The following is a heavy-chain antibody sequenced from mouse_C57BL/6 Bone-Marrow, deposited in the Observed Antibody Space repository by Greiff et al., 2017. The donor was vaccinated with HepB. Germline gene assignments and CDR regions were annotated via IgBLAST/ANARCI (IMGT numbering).Heavy chain of an antibody. CDR3: TRDRELGRYFDD. V-gene: IGHV5-9-1*02. D-gene: IGHD4-1*01. Sequence: EVNVVESGEGLVKPGGSLKLSCAASGFTFSSYAMSWVRQTPEKRLEWVAYISSGGDYIYYADTVKGRFTISRDNARNTLYLQMSSLKSEDTAMYYCTRDRELGRYFDDWGQGTTLTVSS. J-gene: IGHJ2*01. CDR1: GFTFSSYA. CDR2: ISSGGDYI.